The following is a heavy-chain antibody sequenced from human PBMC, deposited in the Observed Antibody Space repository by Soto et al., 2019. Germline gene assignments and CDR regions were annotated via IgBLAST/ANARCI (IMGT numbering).Heavy chain of an antibody. J-gene: IGHJ4*02. CDR2: IKQDESEK. CDR3: VRDVGFDYVN. CDR1: GFSFSSYW. V-gene: IGHV3-7*01. Sequence: EVQLVESGGGLVQPGGSLRISCKGSGFSFSSYWMSWVRQAPRKGLEWVASIKQDESEKYYVDSVKGRFTISRDNVDDSVFLHMNSLSAEDTAVYFCVRDVGFDYVNWGQGTLVTVSS. D-gene: IGHD3-16*01.